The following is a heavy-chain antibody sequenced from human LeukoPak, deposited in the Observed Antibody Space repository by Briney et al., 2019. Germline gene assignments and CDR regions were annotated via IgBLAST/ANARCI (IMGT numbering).Heavy chain of an antibody. CDR3: VSAQNNHGYVYFGMDV. D-gene: IGHD5-12*01. Sequence: ASVKVSCKASGYTFTSYAMHWVRQAPGQRLEWMGWINAGNGNTKYSQKFQGRVTITRDTSASTAYMELSSLTSEDTAVYYCVSAQNNHGYVYFGMDVWGKGTTITVSS. CDR1: GYTFTSYA. V-gene: IGHV1-3*01. J-gene: IGHJ6*04. CDR2: INAGNGNT.